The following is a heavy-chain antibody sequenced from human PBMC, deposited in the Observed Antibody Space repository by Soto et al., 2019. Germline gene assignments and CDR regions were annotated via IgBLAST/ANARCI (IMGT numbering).Heavy chain of an antibody. V-gene: IGHV1-69*01. CDR2: IIPLFGTT. Sequence: QVQLVQSGAEVKKPGSSVKVSCTASGGIFSSYAISWVRQAPGQGLEWMGGIIPLFGTTDYAQKFQGRVTITADESTSTAYMELSSLRSEERAVFSCARVISARLYYFYAMDVWGQGTMVIVSS. J-gene: IGHJ6*02. CDR1: GGIFSSYA. D-gene: IGHD6-6*01. CDR3: ARVISARLYYFYAMDV.